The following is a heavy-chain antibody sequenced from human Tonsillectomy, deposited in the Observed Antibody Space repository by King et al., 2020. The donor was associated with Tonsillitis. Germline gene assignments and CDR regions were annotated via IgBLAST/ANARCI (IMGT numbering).Heavy chain of an antibody. J-gene: IGHJ6*02. D-gene: IGHD3-10*01. CDR3: AAYGSGSFFATYQYGLDV. CDR2: IYFDGST. CDR1: GGSISSSSYY. V-gene: IGHV4-39*02. Sequence: LQLQESGPRLVKPSETLSLTCTVSGGSISSSSYYWGWIRQPPGKGLEWIGSIYFDGSTYYNPSLRSRVTVSKDTSRNHFSLNLSSVTAADTAVYYCAAYGSGSFFATYQYGLDVWGQGPTVIVSS.